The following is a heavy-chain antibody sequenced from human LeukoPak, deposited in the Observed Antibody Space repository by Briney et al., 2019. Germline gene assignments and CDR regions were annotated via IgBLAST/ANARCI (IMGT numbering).Heavy chain of an antibody. Sequence: GGSLRLSCAPSGFTFRSYAMSWVRQAPGKGLEWVSAISGSGGSTYYADSVKGRFTISRDNSKNTLYLQMNSLRAEDTAIYYCAKEDDSGWSSRQYFQHWGQGTLVTVSS. CDR2: ISGSGGST. CDR3: AKEDDSGWSSRQYFQH. CDR1: GFTFRSYA. J-gene: IGHJ1*01. V-gene: IGHV3-23*01. D-gene: IGHD6-19*01.